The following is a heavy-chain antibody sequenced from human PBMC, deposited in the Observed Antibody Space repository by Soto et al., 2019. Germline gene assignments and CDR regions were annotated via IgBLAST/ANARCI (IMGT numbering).Heavy chain of an antibody. CDR2: IYSGGST. Sequence: PGGSLRLSCAASGFTVSSNYMSWVRQAPGKGLEWVSVIYSGGSTYYADSVKSRFTISRDNSKNTLYLQMNSLRAEDTAVYYCARAPTTVATPYYFDYWGQGTLVTVSS. J-gene: IGHJ4*02. CDR1: GFTVSSNY. V-gene: IGHV3-53*01. CDR3: ARAPTTVATPYYFDY. D-gene: IGHD4-17*01.